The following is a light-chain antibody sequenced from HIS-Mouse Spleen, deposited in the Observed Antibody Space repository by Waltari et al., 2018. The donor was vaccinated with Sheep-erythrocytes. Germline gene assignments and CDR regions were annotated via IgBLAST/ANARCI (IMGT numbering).Light chain of an antibody. Sequence: QSALTQPASVSGSPGQSITISCTGTSSDAGSYNLSYWYHQNPGKAPKLMIYEGSKRPSGVSNRFSGSKSGNTASLTISGLQAEDEADYYCCSYAGSSTFHVVFGGGTKLTVL. CDR2: EGS. CDR3: CSYAGSSTFHVV. CDR1: SSDAGSYNL. V-gene: IGLV2-23*03. J-gene: IGLJ2*01.